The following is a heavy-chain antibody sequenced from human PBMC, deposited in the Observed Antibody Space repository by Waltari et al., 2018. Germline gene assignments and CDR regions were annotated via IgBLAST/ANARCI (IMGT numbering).Heavy chain of an antibody. CDR1: RSACNNDI. CDR3: AREGYTSGRSGNFDY. CDR2: ISYDGYSR. D-gene: IGHD2-15*01. V-gene: IGHV3-30-3*01. Sequence: LVESGGDVVQSGRSLRISCASPRSACNNDIMHWVRQAPGKGLEWVAAISYDGYSRYYADSVKGRFTISRDDSLKTVYLQLDSLRVEDTAVYYCAREGYTSGRSGNFDYWGQGTLVTVSS. J-gene: IGHJ4*02.